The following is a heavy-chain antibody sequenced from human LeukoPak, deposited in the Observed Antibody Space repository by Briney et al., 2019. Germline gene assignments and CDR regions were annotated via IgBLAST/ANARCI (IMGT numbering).Heavy chain of an antibody. J-gene: IGHJ4*02. CDR2: INHSGST. V-gene: IGHV4-34*01. CDR3: ARGILYYFDY. CDR1: GGSISSYY. Sequence: SETLSLTCTVSGGSISSYYWSWIRQPAGKGLEWIGEINHSGSTNYNPSLKSRVTISVDTSKNQFSLKLSSVTAADTAVYYCARGILYYFDYWGQGTLVTVSS.